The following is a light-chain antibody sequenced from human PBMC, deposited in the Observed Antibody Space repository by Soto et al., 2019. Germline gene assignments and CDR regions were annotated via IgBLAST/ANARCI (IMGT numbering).Light chain of an antibody. CDR2: GNS. CDR1: SSNIGAGYD. CDR3: QYYDSSLSGSV. V-gene: IGLV1-40*01. Sequence: QLVLTQPPSVSGAPGQRVTISCTGSSSNIGAGYDVHWYQQLPGTAPKLLIYGNSNRPSGVPDRFSGSKSGTSASLAITGLQAEDEADYYCQYYDSSLSGSVFGGGTKLTV. J-gene: IGLJ2*01.